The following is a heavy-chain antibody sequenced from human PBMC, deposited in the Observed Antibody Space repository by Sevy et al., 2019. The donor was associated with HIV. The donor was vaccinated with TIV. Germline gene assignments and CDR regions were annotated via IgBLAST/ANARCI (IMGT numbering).Heavy chain of an antibody. CDR1: GGSVSGFS. J-gene: IGHJ2*01. D-gene: IGHD2-2*02. Sequence: SETLSLTCAVSGGSVSGFSWNWIRQPPGKGLEWIGEVTHYSPSLKSRATISLDTSKNQFSLKLHSVTAADTVWYFCARGVEGVVPSPIIGLGPWAKYWSFDLWGRGTLVTVSS. CDR2: VTH. V-gene: IGHV4-34*01. CDR3: ARGVEGVVPSPIIGLGPWAKYWSFDL.